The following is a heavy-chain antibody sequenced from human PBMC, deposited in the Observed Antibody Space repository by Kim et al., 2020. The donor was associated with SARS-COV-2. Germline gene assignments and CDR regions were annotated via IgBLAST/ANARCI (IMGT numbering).Heavy chain of an antibody. Sequence: GESLKISCKASGYIFTTYWISWVRQMPGKGLEWMGRFDPSDSYTNYSPSFQGHVTISADKSISTAYLQRSSLKASDTAIYYCARHGGYCSGGTCYAEPVDYWGQGTLVTVSS. CDR1: GYIFTTYW. CDR3: ARHGGYCSGGTCYAEPVDY. J-gene: IGHJ4*02. D-gene: IGHD2-15*01. CDR2: FDPSDSYT. V-gene: IGHV5-10-1*01.